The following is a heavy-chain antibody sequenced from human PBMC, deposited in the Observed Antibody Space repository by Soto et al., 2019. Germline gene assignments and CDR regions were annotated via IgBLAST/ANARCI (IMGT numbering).Heavy chain of an antibody. V-gene: IGHV3-23*01. CDR2: ISGSGGST. D-gene: IGHD3-10*01. CDR1: GFTFSSYA. J-gene: IGHJ4*02. Sequence: GGSLRLSCAASGFTFSSYALSWVRQAPGKGLEWVSAISGSGGSTYYADSVRGRFTISRDNSKKALYLQMSSLRADDSAVYFCARGSKDSYPGSRIFDFWGRGTLVTVSS. CDR3: ARGSKDSYPGSRIFDF.